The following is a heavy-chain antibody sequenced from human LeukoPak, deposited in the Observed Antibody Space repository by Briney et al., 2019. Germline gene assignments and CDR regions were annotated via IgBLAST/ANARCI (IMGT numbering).Heavy chain of an antibody. CDR1: GGTFSSYA. D-gene: IGHD6-6*01. J-gene: IGHJ6*03. CDR2: IIPIFGTA. V-gene: IGHV1-69*05. CDR3: ARDLVRYSSSSDWYYYYYYMDV. Sequence: SSVNVSCKASGGTFSSYAISWVRQAPGQGLEWMGGIIPIFGTANYAQKFQVRVTITKAESTSRAHMELRSLRSEDTSVYYCARDLVRYSSSSDWYYYYYYMDVWGKATTDTVSS.